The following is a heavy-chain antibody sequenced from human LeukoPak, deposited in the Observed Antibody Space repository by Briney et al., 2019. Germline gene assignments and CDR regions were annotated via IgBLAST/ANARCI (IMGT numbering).Heavy chain of an antibody. CDR3: ARASEEGNWFDP. V-gene: IGHV4-30-2*01. CDR1: GGSISRGGYS. Sequence: KPSETLSLTCAVSGGSISRGGYSWRWIRQPPGKGLEWIGYIYHSGSTYYNPSLKSRVTISVDRSKNQFSLKLSSVTAADTAGYCCARASEEGNWFDPWGQGTLVTVSS. J-gene: IGHJ5*02. CDR2: IYHSGST.